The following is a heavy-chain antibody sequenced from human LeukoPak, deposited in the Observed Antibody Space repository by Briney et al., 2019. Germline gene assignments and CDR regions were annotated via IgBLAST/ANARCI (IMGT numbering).Heavy chain of an antibody. Sequence: GASPKDSFKASGYTFTSYDINSVRQATGQGLEWMGWMIPDSGNTGYAQKFQGRVTITRNTTISTAYMELSSLRSEDTAVYDCARGRRFGELFGYYYYMDVWGKGTTVTVSS. CDR2: MIPDSGNT. CDR1: GYTFTSYD. CDR3: ARGRRFGELFGYYYYMDV. J-gene: IGHJ6*03. V-gene: IGHV1-8*03. D-gene: IGHD3-10*01.